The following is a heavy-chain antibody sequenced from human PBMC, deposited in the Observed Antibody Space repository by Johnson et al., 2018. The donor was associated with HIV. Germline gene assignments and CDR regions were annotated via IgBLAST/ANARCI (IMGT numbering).Heavy chain of an antibody. V-gene: IGHV3-30*02. CDR1: GFSFSGSA. D-gene: IGHD3-10*01. CDR3: AKSTQANILRESGPYGAFDI. J-gene: IGHJ3*02. CDR2: IRYDGSNK. Sequence: QVQLVESGGGLVQPGRSLRLSCAASGFSFSGSAMHWVRQAPGKGLEWVAFIRYDGSNKYYADSVKGRFTISRDNAKNTLYVQMNSRRAEDPAVYYCAKSTQANILRESGPYGAFDIWGQGTMVTVSS.